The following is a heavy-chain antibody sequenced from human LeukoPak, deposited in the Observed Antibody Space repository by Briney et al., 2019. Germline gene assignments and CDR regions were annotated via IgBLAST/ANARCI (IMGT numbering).Heavy chain of an antibody. D-gene: IGHD4-17*01. CDR2: IYYSGST. J-gene: IGHJ4*02. CDR1: GGPFSDYY. Sequence: PSETLSLTCAVYGGPFSDYYWSWIRQPPGKGLEWIGYIYYSGSTNYNPSLKSRVTISVDTSKNQFSLKLSSVTAADTAVYYCARDTGNSFDYWGQGTLVTVSS. CDR3: ARDTGNSFDY. V-gene: IGHV4-59*01.